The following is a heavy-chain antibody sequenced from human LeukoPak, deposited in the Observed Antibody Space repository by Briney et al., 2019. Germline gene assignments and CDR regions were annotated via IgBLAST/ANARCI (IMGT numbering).Heavy chain of an antibody. D-gene: IGHD3-22*01. CDR3: ARRDYSGYDN. J-gene: IGHJ4*02. V-gene: IGHV3-64*02. CDR1: GFTFSHYA. Sequence: PGGSLRLSCTASGFTFSHYAMHWVRQAPGKGLEYVASISSNGVSTYYADSVKGRFSISRDNSRNTLYLQMGSLRTEDMAVYYCARRDYSGYDNWGQGTLVTVSS. CDR2: ISSNGVST.